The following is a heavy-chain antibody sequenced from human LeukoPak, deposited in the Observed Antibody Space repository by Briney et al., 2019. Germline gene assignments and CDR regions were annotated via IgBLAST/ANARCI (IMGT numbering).Heavy chain of an antibody. CDR3: AREDQPDYYDSSGYYFDY. V-gene: IGHV3-7*01. CDR2: IKQDGSEK. CDR1: GFTFSSYW. Sequence: PGGSLRLSCAASGFTFSSYWMSWVRQAPGKGLEWVANIKQDGSEKYYVDSVKGRFTISRDNAKNSLYLRMNSLRAEDTAVYYCAREDQPDYYDSSGYYFDYWGQGTLVTVSS. D-gene: IGHD3-22*01. J-gene: IGHJ4*02.